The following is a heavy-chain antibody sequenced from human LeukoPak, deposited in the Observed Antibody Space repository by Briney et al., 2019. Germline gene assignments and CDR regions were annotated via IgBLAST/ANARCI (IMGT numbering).Heavy chain of an antibody. V-gene: IGHV4-61*02. J-gene: IGHJ4*02. Sequence: PSETLSLTCTVSGGSISSGSYYWSWIRQPAGKGLEWIGRIYTSGSTNYNPSLKSRVTISVDTSKNQFSLKLSSVTAADTAVYYCARLITGTTKTMGFFDYWGQGTLVTVSS. CDR1: GGSISSGSYY. D-gene: IGHD1-7*01. CDR2: IYTSGST. CDR3: ARLITGTTKTMGFFDY.